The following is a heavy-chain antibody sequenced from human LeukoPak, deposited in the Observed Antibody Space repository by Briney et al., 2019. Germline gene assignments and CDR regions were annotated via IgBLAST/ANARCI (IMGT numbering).Heavy chain of an antibody. Sequence: SETLSLTCTVSGGSISSYYWSWIRQPPGKGLEWIGYIYYSGSTNYNPSLKSRVTISVDTSKNQFSLKLSSVTAADTAVYYCARAENTDEHYFDYWGQGTLVTVSS. CDR3: ARAENTDEHYFDY. J-gene: IGHJ4*02. D-gene: IGHD2/OR15-2a*01. CDR1: GGSISSYY. CDR2: IYYSGST. V-gene: IGHV4-59*01.